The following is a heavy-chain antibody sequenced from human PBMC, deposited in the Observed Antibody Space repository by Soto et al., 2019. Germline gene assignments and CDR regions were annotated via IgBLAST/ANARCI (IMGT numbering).Heavy chain of an antibody. J-gene: IGHJ4*02. Sequence: GGSLRLSCAASGFTFSSYSMNWVRQAPGKGLEWVSSISSSSSYIYYADSVKGRFTISRDNAKNSLYLQMNSLRAEDTDVYYGARDKGSTSCYDYWGQGTLVTVSS. V-gene: IGHV3-21*01. CDR1: GFTFSSYS. CDR2: ISSSSSYI. CDR3: ARDKGSTSCYDY. D-gene: IGHD2-2*01.